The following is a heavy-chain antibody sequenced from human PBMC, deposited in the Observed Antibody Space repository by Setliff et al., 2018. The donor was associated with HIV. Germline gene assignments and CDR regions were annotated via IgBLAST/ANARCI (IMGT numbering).Heavy chain of an antibody. Sequence: ETLSLTCTVSGGSISNYYWSWVRQAPGKGLEWVANIKQDGSENYFVDSVKGRFTISRDNTRSSLFLHMDSLTAEDTAVYYCAREALSRDGYSYFDYWGQGTLVTVSS. CDR1: GGSISNYY. J-gene: IGHJ4*02. D-gene: IGHD5-12*01. CDR2: IKQDGSEN. CDR3: AREALSRDGYSYFDY. V-gene: IGHV3-7*01.